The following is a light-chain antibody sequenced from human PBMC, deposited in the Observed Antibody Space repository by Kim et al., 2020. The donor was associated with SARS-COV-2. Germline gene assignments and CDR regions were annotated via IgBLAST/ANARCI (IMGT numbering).Light chain of an antibody. CDR3: QQYGYSST. J-gene: IGKJ1*01. CDR1: QSVINNY. V-gene: IGKV3-20*01. Sequence: EIVLTQSPGTLPLSPGERATLSCKTTQSVINNYLAWYQQKPGQAPRLVISGVSRRATGIPDRFSGSGSGTDFTLTISRLEPEDFAVYYCQQYGYSSTFGQGTKVDIK. CDR2: GVS.